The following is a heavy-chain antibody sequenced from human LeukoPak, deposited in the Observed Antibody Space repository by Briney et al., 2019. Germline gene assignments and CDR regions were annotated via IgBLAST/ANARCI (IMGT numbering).Heavy chain of an antibody. D-gene: IGHD3-10*01. V-gene: IGHV3-53*01. CDR1: GFTVSSNY. Sequence: GGSLRLSCAASGFTVSSNYMSWVRQAPGKGLEWVSVIYSGGSTYYADSVKGRFTISRDNSKNTLYLQMNSLRAEDTVVYYCARGGNWFGESSPSAFDYWGQGTLVTVSS. CDR3: ARGGNWFGESSPSAFDY. CDR2: IYSGGST. J-gene: IGHJ4*02.